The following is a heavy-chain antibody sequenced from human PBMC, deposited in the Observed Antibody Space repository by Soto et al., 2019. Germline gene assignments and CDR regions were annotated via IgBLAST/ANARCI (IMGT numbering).Heavy chain of an antibody. D-gene: IGHD1-26*01. CDR1: GFTLRTYG. CDR2: IWYDASNK. V-gene: IGHV3-33*01. Sequence: VQLVESGGGVVQPGRSLRLSCAASGFTLRTYGMYWVRQAPGKGLEWVAVIWYDASNKYYADSVKGRFTISRDNSENTLYLQMNSLRAEDTAVYYCARGRVDGGELDLWGQGTLVTVSS. J-gene: IGHJ4*02. CDR3: ARGRVDGGELDL.